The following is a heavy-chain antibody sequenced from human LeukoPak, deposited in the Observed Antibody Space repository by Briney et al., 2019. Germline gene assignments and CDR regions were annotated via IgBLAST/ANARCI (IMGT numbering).Heavy chain of an antibody. J-gene: IGHJ4*02. CDR3: AKDEAWFGELLQFFDY. Sequence: GGSLRLSCAASGFTFSSYGMHWVRQAPGKGLEWVAFIRYDGSNKYYADSVKGRFTISRDNSKNTLYLQMNSLRAEDTAVYYCAKDEAWFGELLQFFDYWGQGTLVTVSS. CDR1: GFTFSSYG. V-gene: IGHV3-30*02. D-gene: IGHD3-10*01. CDR2: IRYDGSNK.